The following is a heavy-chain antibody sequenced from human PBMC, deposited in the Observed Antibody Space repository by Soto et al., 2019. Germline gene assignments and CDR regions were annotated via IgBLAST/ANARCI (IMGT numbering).Heavy chain of an antibody. CDR1: GGSISSYY. D-gene: IGHD2-15*01. CDR3: ARHYCSGGSCYPRDWFDP. Sequence: SETLSLTCTVSGGSISSYYWSWIRQPPGKGLEWIGYIYYSGSTNYNPSLKSRVTISVDTSKNQFSLKLGSVTAADTAVYYCARHYCSGGSCYPRDWFDPWGQGTLVTVSS. J-gene: IGHJ5*02. CDR2: IYYSGST. V-gene: IGHV4-59*01.